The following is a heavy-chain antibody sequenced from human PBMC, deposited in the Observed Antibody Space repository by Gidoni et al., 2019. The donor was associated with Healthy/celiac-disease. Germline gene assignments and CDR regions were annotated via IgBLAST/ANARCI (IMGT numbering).Heavy chain of an antibody. CDR3: ARDRLQGYFDL. J-gene: IGHJ2*01. CDR1: GFTFITYS. V-gene: IGHV3-21*01. Sequence: EVQLVESGGGLVKPGGSLRLSCAASGFTFITYSMNWVRQAPVKGLEWVSSISSSSSYLYYAYSVKGRFPSSRDNAKNSLYLQMNSLRSEDTAVYYCARDRLQGYFDLWGRGTLVTVSS. CDR2: ISSSSSYL. D-gene: IGHD2-15*01.